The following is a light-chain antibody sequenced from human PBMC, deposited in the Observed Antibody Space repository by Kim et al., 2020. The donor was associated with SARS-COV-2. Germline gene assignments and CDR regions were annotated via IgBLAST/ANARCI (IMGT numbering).Light chain of an antibody. CDR2: SNN. J-gene: IGLJ3*02. CDR3: AAWDDTLNGPV. Sequence: GHRVTIFSSGSSSNIETNSVKWFQQLPGTALKLLSYSNNQRPSGVPARFSGSKSGTSASLAISGLQSKDEADYYCAAWDDTLNGPVVGGGTQLTVL. CDR1: SSNIETNS. V-gene: IGLV1-44*01.